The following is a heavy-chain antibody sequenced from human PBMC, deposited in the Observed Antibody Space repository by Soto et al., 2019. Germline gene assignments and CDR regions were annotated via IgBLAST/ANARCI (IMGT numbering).Heavy chain of an antibody. Sequence: GASVKVSCKASGDTFTSYAISWVRQAPGQGLEWMGWISAYNGNTNYAQKLQGRVTMTTDTSTSTAYMELRSLRSEDTAVYYCALYYYGSGSPIYYFDYWGQGTLVTVSS. J-gene: IGHJ4*02. CDR2: ISAYNGNT. V-gene: IGHV1-18*01. D-gene: IGHD3-10*01. CDR3: ALYYYGSGSPIYYFDY. CDR1: GDTFTSYA.